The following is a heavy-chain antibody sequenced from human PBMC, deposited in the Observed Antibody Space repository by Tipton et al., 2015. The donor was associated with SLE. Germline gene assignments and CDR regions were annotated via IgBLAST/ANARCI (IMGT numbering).Heavy chain of an antibody. CDR3: ARGRTRRNDAYDI. D-gene: IGHD1-1*01. V-gene: IGHV1-18*01. J-gene: IGHJ3*02. CDR2: ISAYNGNA. CDR1: GGTFSSYA. Sequence: QSGPEVKKPGSSVKVSCKAAGGTFSSYAITWVRQAPGQGLEWMGWISAYNGNAYYAQKVQGRVTMTTDTSTNTAYMELRSLRSDDTAVYYCARGRTRRNDAYDIWGQGTLVTVSS.